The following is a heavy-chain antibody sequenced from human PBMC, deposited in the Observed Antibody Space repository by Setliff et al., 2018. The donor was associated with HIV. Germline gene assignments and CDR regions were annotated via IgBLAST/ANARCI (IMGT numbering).Heavy chain of an antibody. J-gene: IGHJ3*02. CDR1: GYTFTNYD. D-gene: IGHD1-26*01. Sequence: ASVKVSCKASGYTFTNYDINWVRQAPGQGLEWMGWMNPNNLNTGYAQKFQGRFTMTRNTSISTAYMELRSLRSEDAALYYCARGQSQGYAYSGSYGAFDIWGQGTMVTV. CDR3: ARGQSQGYAYSGSYGAFDI. V-gene: IGHV1-8*01. CDR2: MNPNNLNT.